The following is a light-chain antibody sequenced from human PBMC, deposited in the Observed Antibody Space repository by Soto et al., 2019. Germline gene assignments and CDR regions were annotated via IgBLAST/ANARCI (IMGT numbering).Light chain of an antibody. Sequence: DVVMTQTPLSLSVAPVQPASISCRSSQSLLHITGETFLFWYLQKPGQSPQXMIYEVSTRVSGVPDRFSGSGSGTDFTLEISRVETDDVGMYYCMQSTQLPPTLGQGTRLEIK. J-gene: IGKJ5*01. CDR3: MQSTQLPPT. CDR1: QSLLHITGETF. CDR2: EVS. V-gene: IGKV2D-29*02.